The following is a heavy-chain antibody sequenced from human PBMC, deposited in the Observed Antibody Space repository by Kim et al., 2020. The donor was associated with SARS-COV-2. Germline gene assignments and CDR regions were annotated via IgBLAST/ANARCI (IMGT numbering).Heavy chain of an antibody. D-gene: IGHD2-15*01. Sequence: SETLSLTCAVSGSSIGTSNWWTWVRQTPAKGLEWIGEIYHTGSTSHNPSLKSRVTISLDNSKNQFSLTLTSLTAADTAVYFCARVALYCSGGTCSPYGMDVWRQGTTVTVSS. V-gene: IGHV4-4*02. CDR1: GSSIGTSNW. CDR2: IYHTGST. CDR3: ARVALYCSGGTCSPYGMDV. J-gene: IGHJ6*02.